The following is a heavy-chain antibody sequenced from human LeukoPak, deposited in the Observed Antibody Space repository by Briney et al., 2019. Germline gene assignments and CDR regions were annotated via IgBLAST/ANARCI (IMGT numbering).Heavy chain of an antibody. J-gene: IGHJ4*02. CDR2: INSDGSSI. CDR3: ARQGRGDNSGYYY. Sequence: GGSLRLSCAASGFTFSSYWMHWVRQAPGKELVWVSRINSDGSSISYADSVKGRFTISRDNAKITLYLQMNSLRAEDTAVYYCARQGRGDNSGYYYWGQGTLVTVSS. CDR1: GFTFSSYW. V-gene: IGHV3-74*01. D-gene: IGHD3-22*01.